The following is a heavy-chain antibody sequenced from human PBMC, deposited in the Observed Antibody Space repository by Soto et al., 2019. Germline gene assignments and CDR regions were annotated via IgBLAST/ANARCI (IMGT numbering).Heavy chain of an antibody. CDR3: VGGQYYFDY. CDR1: GFPFTTYG. D-gene: IGHD3-10*01. CDR2: ISYDGSNR. J-gene: IGHJ4*02. V-gene: IGHV3-30*03. Sequence: ESGGGVVQPGRSLRLSCAASGFPFTTYGMQWVREGPGKGLEWVAVISYDGSNRYYADSVKGRFTISRDNSKNTLYLQMNDLRPEDTALYYCVGGQYYFDYRGQGTLVTVSS.